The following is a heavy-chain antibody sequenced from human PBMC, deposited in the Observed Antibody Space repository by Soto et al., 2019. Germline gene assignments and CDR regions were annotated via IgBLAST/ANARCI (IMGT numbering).Heavy chain of an antibody. CDR3: ARDLAKGGGSAGFDY. D-gene: IGHD1-26*01. Sequence: SVKDSCKASGDTFTANYIHWGRQAPVQGFEWMGWINPKSGGTKYPQKFQGRVTMTRDTSLSTVYMTLTRLTSDDTAVYYCARDLAKGGGSAGFDYWGQGTLVTVSS. V-gene: IGHV1-2*02. CDR1: GDTFTANY. CDR2: INPKSGGT. J-gene: IGHJ4*02.